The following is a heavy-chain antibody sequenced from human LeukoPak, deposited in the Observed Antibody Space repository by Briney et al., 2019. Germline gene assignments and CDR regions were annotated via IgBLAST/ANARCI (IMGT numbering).Heavy chain of an antibody. V-gene: IGHV1-2*02. J-gene: IGHJ4*02. CDR2: INLNSRGT. CDR3: ARGIAAAPLWLPLGY. Sequence: GASVKVSCKASGYTFTGYNMHWVRPAPGQGLGWMGWINLNSRGTNYAQKFQGGVTMYRDTSISTAYMELSRLRSDDTAVYYCARGIAAAPLWLPLGYWGQGTLVTVSS. D-gene: IGHD6-13*01. CDR1: GYTFTGYN.